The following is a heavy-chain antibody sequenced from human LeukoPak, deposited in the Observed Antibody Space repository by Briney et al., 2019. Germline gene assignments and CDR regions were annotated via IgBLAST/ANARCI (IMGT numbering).Heavy chain of an antibody. Sequence: PGGSLRLSCAASGFTFSSYAMSWVRQAPGKGLEWVANIKQDGSEKYYVDSVKGRFTISRDNAKNSLYLQMNSLRAEDTAVYYCARDRVGGPYYYYGMDVWGQGTTVTVSS. V-gene: IGHV3-7*03. CDR1: GFTFSSYA. CDR3: ARDRVGGPYYYYGMDV. D-gene: IGHD4-23*01. CDR2: IKQDGSEK. J-gene: IGHJ6*02.